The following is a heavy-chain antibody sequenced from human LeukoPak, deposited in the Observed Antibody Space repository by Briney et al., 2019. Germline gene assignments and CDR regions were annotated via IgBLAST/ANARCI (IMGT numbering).Heavy chain of an antibody. Sequence: ASVKVSCKASGYTFTSYGISWVRQAPGQGLEWMGWISAYNSNTNYAQKKLQGRVTMTTDTSTSTAYMELRSLRSDDTAVYYCARDLRRDTSGWNSQAVLDYWGQGTLVTVSS. CDR2: ISAYNSNT. J-gene: IGHJ4*02. CDR1: GYTFTSYG. CDR3: ARDLRRDTSGWNSQAVLDY. V-gene: IGHV1-18*01. D-gene: IGHD6-19*01.